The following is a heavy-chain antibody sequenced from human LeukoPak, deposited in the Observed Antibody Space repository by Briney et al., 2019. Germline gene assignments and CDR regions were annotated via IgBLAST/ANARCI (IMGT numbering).Heavy chain of an antibody. Sequence: GSLRLSCAASGFTFSSYWMTWVRQAPGKGLEWIGSIYYSGSTYYNPSLKSRVTISVDTSKNQFSLKLSSVTAADTAVYYCARGKRITMVRGAVNWFDPWGQGTLVTVSS. CDR2: IYYSGST. CDR3: ARGKRITMVRGAVNWFDP. J-gene: IGHJ5*02. D-gene: IGHD3-10*01. CDR1: GFTFSSYW. V-gene: IGHV4-39*01.